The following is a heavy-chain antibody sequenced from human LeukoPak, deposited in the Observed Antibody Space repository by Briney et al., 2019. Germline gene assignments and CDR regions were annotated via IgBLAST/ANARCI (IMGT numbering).Heavy chain of an antibody. J-gene: IGHJ4*02. CDR3: ERDGEYGTGSYWRGCFDY. D-gene: IGHD3-10*01. CDR1: GYSFTASY. Sequence: ASVKVCCKASGYSFTASYIHWVRQAPGLGLGGMGGIHPRSGDTSYAQKFQGRVTMARDTFISTVYMDLSSLGSDDTAVYYCERDGEYGTGSYWRGCFDYWGQGIQVTVSS. CDR2: IHPRSGDT. V-gene: IGHV1-2*02.